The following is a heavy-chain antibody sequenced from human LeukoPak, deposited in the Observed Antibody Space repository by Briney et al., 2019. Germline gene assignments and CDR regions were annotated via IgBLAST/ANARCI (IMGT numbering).Heavy chain of an antibody. Sequence: PGGSLRLSCATSGFTFSSFAMHWVRQAPGKGLEWLALIWFDGSSKNYTDSVEGRFTISRDNSKNTLFLQMNSLRAEDTAVYYCARGFYRVRHDQSTYYFAHWGQGTLVTVSS. CDR2: IWFDGSSK. J-gene: IGHJ4*02. D-gene: IGHD3-16*02. CDR3: ARGFYRVRHDQSTYYFAH. V-gene: IGHV3-33*01. CDR1: GFTFSSFA.